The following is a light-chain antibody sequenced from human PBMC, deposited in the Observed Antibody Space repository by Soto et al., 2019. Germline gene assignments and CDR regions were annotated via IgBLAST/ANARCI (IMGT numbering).Light chain of an antibody. CDR3: QQHNSYSTT. CDR1: QSISSW. Sequence: DIQMTQSPSTLSASVGDRVTITCRASQSISSWLAWYQQKPGKAPKLLIYDASSLESGVPSRFSGSGSGTEFTLTISSLQPDDFATYYHQQHNSYSTTCAHGIKVDLK. V-gene: IGKV1-5*01. J-gene: IGKJ1*01. CDR2: DAS.